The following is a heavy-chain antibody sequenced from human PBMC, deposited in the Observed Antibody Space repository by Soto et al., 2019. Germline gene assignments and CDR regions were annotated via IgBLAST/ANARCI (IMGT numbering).Heavy chain of an antibody. D-gene: IGHD3-10*01. Sequence: EVQLLESGGGLVQPGGSLRLSCAASGFTFSSYAMSWVRQAPGKGLEWVSAISGSGGSTYYADSVKGRFTISRDNSKNTLYLQMNSLRAEDTAVYYCANIWFGEFQFDYWGQGTLVTVSS. J-gene: IGHJ4*02. CDR2: ISGSGGST. V-gene: IGHV3-23*01. CDR3: ANIWFGEFQFDY. CDR1: GFTFSSYA.